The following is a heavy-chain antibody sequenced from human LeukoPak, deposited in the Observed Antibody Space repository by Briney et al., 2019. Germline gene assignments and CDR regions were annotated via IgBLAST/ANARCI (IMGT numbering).Heavy chain of an antibody. CDR1: GFTFSSYA. D-gene: IGHD5-24*01. CDR3: VKDLDNYSAFDI. J-gene: IGHJ3*02. V-gene: IGHV3-23*01. Sequence: GGSLRLSCAASGFTFSSYAMSWVRQAPGKGLELVSTISASGGDTFYTQSVKGRFSISRDNSKNTLSLHMNTLRAEDTAVYYCVKDLDNYSAFDIWGQGTMVTVSS. CDR2: ISASGGDT.